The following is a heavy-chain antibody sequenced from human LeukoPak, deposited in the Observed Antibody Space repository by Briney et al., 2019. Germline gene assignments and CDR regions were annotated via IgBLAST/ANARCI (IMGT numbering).Heavy chain of an antibody. D-gene: IGHD3-9*01. CDR2: INPSGGST. V-gene: IGHV1-46*01. J-gene: IGHJ4*02. CDR3: ARDLGPYYDILTGLDY. CDR1: GYTFTSYY. Sequence: ASVKVSCKASGYTFTSYYMHWVRQAPGQGLEWMGIINPSGGSTSYAQKFQGRVTMTRDTSTSIVYMELSSLRSEDTAVYYCARDLGPYYDILTGLDYWGQGTLVTVSS.